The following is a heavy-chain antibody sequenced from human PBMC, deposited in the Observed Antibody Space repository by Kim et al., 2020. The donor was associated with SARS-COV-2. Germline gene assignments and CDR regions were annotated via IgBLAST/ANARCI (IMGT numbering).Heavy chain of an antibody. CDR2: IIPILDLP. CDR1: GGTFSKYT. Sequence: SVKVSCKASGGTFSKYTISWVRQAPGQGLEWMGKIIPILDLPNYAQKFQDRLTITADKSTSTAYMELSSLRSEDTGECFCASAAHCGGGCFYGIDVWGQ. CDR3: ASAAHCGGGCFYGIDV. D-gene: IGHD2-21*02. J-gene: IGHJ6*02. V-gene: IGHV1-69*02.